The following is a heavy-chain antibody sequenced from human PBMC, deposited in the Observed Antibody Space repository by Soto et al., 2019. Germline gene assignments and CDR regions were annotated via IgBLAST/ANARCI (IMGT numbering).Heavy chain of an antibody. V-gene: IGHV3-30*18. CDR2: ISYDGSNK. J-gene: IGHJ6*02. CDR3: AKDYYDSSGYYSLTDYYYGMDV. D-gene: IGHD3-22*01. CDR1: GFTFSSYG. Sequence: GGSLILSCAASGFTFSSYGMHWVRQAPGKGLEWVAVISYDGSNKYYADSVKGRFTISRDNSKNTLYLQMNSLRAEDTAVYYCAKDYYDSSGYYSLTDYYYGMDVWGQGTTVTVSS.